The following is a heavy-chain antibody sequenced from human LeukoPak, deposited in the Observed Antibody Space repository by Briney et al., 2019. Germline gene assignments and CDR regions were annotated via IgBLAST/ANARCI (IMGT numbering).Heavy chain of an antibody. D-gene: IGHD6-19*01. CDR2: IHTSGGT. J-gene: IGHJ4*02. Sequence: SSETLSLTCIVSGGSISSYYWSWIRQPAGKGLEWIGQIHTSGGTNYNPSLKSRVAMSVDTSKNQFSLELSSVTAADTAVYYCAGRAQTTGWSFDYWGQGALVTVSS. V-gene: IGHV4-4*07. CDR1: GGSISSYY. CDR3: AGRAQTTGWSFDY.